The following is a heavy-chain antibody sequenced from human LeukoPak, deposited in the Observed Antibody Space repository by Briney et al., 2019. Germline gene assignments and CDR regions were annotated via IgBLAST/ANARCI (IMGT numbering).Heavy chain of an antibody. V-gene: IGHV4-59*01. Sequence: SETLSLTCTVSGGSISSYYWSWIRQPPGKGLEWIGYIYYSGSTNYNPSLKSRVTISVDTSKNQFSLKLSSVTAADTAAYYCARGWGSSAFAIWGQGTMVTVSS. D-gene: IGHD7-27*01. CDR1: GGSISSYY. CDR2: IYYSGST. CDR3: ARGWGSSAFAI. J-gene: IGHJ3*02.